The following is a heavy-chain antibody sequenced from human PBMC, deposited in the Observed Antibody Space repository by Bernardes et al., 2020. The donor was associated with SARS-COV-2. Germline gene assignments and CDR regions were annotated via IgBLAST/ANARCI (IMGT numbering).Heavy chain of an antibody. Sequence: GGRLHLSCLASGFNFRDSWLSWVRQRPGRGLAWVANLNQDAREWHYVDSVKGRFTVSRDNTENSVFLQMDSLRGDDTAVYYCARSKAGGYWGQGTLVTVSS. D-gene: IGHD3-10*01. J-gene: IGHJ4*02. V-gene: IGHV3-7*01. CDR2: LNQDAREW. CDR1: GFNFRDSW. CDR3: ARSKAGGY.